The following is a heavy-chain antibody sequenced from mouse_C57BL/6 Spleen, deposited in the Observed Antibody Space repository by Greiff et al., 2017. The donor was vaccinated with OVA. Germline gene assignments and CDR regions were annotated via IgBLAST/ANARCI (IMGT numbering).Heavy chain of an antibody. D-gene: IGHD2-1*01. CDR2: IWTGGGT. CDR3: ARLYYGNYSYYFDY. CDR1: GFSLTSYA. V-gene: IGHV2-9-1*01. J-gene: IGHJ2*01. Sequence: VKVVESGPGLVAPSQSLSITCTVSGFSLTSYAISWVRQPPGKGLEWLGVIWTGGGTNYNSALKSRLSISKDNSKSQVFLKMTSLQTDDTARYYCARLYYGNYSYYFDYWGQGTTLTVSS.